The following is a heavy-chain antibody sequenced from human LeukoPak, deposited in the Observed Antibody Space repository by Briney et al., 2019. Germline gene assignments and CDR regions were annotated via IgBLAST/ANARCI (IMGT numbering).Heavy chain of an antibody. CDR3: ARQPEGTWFDP. J-gene: IGHJ5*02. Sequence: GESLKISCKGSGYSFTSYWISWLRQMPGKGLEWMGRIDPADSYTNYRPSFQGHVTISVDKSISTAFLQWSSLNVSDTAMYYCARQPEGTWFDPWGQGTLVTVSS. V-gene: IGHV5-10-1*01. CDR1: GYSFTSYW. CDR2: IDPADSYT. D-gene: IGHD1-1*01.